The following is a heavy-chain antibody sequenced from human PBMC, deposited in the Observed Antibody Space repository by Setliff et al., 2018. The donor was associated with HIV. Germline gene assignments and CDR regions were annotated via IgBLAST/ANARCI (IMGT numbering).Heavy chain of an antibody. V-gene: IGHV4-34*10. J-gene: IGHJ5*01. CDR3: ARDAVEASIPGGWFDS. CDR2: MSKRGTY. Sequence: PSETLSLTCAVYGGSFSGHSWSWIRQHPGKGLEWMGYMSKRGTYIINPSLESRMTMSVDTSKNQLYLRLKSVTAADTAVYFCARDAVEASIPGGWFDSWGPGTLVTVSS. CDR1: GGSFSGHS. D-gene: IGHD2-21*01.